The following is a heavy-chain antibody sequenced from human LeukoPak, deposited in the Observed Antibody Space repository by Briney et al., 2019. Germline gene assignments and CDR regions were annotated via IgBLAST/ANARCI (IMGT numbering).Heavy chain of an antibody. Sequence: GGSLRLSCSASGFTFSNYAMYWVRQAPGKGLEYISAISSNGGSTYYADSVTGRFTISRDNSNNTLYLQMSSLRSEDTAVYYCVKNGVYTSGWDGGYFDYWGQGTLVTVSS. D-gene: IGHD6-19*01. CDR3: VKNGVYTSGWDGGYFDY. CDR1: GFTFSNYA. CDR2: ISSNGGST. V-gene: IGHV3-64D*08. J-gene: IGHJ4*02.